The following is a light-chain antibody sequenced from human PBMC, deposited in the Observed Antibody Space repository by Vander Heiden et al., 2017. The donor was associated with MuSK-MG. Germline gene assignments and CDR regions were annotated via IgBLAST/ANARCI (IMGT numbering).Light chain of an antibody. CDR2: QDS. CDR1: QLGDKY. V-gene: IGLV3-1*01. Sequence: SYALTQPPSVTVSPGQTASITCSGHQLGDKYACWYQQKPGQSPVLVIDQDSKRPSGIPERFSGSNAGNTATLTISGTQAMDEADYYCQAWDSSTVVFGGGTKLTVL. J-gene: IGLJ2*01. CDR3: QAWDSSTVV.